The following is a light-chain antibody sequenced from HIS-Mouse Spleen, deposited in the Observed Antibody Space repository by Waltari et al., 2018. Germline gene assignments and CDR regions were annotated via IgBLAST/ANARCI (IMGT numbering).Light chain of an antibody. V-gene: IGLV2-14*03. CDR2: DVS. CDR1: SRDVGGYNY. J-gene: IGLJ2*01. Sequence: QSALTQPASVSGSPGQSITISCPGPSRDVGGYNYVSWYQQHPGKAPKLMIYDVSNRPSGVSNRFSGSKSGNTASLTISGLQAEDEADYYCSSYTSSSTPHVVFGGGTKLTVL. CDR3: SSYTSSSTPHVV.